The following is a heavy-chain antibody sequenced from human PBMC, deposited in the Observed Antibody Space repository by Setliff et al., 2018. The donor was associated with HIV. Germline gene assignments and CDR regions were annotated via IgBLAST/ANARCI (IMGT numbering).Heavy chain of an antibody. J-gene: IGHJ5*02. CDR1: GDGFTGYF. Sequence: SETLSLTCSVYGDGFTGYFWSWIRKSPGKGLEWLGEINRNGITYSIPSLRGRLSISIDTSRNQFSLRLTSLIAADTAVYYCARGGSAWNMPRGDYANWFDPWGQGTLVTVSS. V-gene: IGHV4-34*01. D-gene: IGHD4-17*01. CDR2: INRNGIT. CDR3: ARGGSAWNMPRGDYANWFDP.